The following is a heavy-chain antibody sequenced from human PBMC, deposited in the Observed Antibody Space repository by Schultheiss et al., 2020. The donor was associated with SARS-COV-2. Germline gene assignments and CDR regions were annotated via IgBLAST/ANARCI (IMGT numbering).Heavy chain of an antibody. J-gene: IGHJ4*02. CDR2: IYSGGST. D-gene: IGHD1-26*01. CDR3: AKDPRIVGAHRGDY. Sequence: GESLKISCAASGFTFSSYAMHWVCQAPEKGLEWVSVIYSGGSTYYADSVKGRFTISRDNSKNTLYLQMNSLRAEDTAVYYCAKDPRIVGAHRGDYWGQGTLVTVSS. CDR1: GFTFSSYA. V-gene: IGHV3-NL1*01.